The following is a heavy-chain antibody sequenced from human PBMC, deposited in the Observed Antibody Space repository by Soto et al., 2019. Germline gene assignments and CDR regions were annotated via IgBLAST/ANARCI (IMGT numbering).Heavy chain of an antibody. Sequence: EVQLVESGGGLVQPGGSLRLSCAASGFTFSSYWISWVRQAPGRGLEWVANIKQDGSEKYYVDSVKGRFTISRDNAKNSLYLQMNSLRAEDTAVYYCARDGITMVRGVPAFDYWGQGTLVTVSS. CDR1: GFTFSSYW. CDR3: ARDGITMVRGVPAFDY. D-gene: IGHD3-10*01. J-gene: IGHJ4*02. V-gene: IGHV3-7*01. CDR2: IKQDGSEK.